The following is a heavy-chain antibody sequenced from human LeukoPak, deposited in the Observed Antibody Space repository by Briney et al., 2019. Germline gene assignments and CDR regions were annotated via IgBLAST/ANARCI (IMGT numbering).Heavy chain of an antibody. J-gene: IGHJ6*02. CDR3: ARTPYDILTGTYYYGMDV. CDR2: IIPIFGTA. D-gene: IGHD3-9*01. CDR1: GYTFINYY. Sequence: ASVKVSFKASGYTFINYYLHWVRQAPGQGLEWMGGIIPIFGTANYAQKFQGRVTITADESTSTAYMELSSLRSEDTAVYYCARTPYDILTGTYYYGMDVWGQGTTVTVSS. V-gene: IGHV1-69*13.